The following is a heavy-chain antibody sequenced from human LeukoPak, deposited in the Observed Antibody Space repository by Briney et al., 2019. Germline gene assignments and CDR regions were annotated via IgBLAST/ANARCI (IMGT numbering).Heavy chain of an antibody. Sequence: ASVKVSCKASGYTFTGYYMHWVRQAPGQGLEWMGWINPNSGGTNYARKFQGRVTMTRDTSISTAYMELSRLRSDDTAVYYCARESLAARPAGFDYWGQGTLVTISS. CDR3: ARESLAARPAGFDY. CDR1: GYTFTGYY. J-gene: IGHJ4*02. D-gene: IGHD6-6*01. V-gene: IGHV1-2*02. CDR2: INPNSGGT.